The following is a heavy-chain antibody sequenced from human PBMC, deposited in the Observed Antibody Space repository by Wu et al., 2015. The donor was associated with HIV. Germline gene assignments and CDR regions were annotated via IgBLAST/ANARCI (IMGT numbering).Heavy chain of an antibody. CDR3: ARDYVDIVATWRGDDAFDI. CDR1: GYTFTSYY. V-gene: IGHV1-46*01. CDR2: INPSGGST. D-gene: IGHD5-12*01. Sequence: QVQLIQSGAEVKKPGASVKVSCKASGYTFTSYYMHWVRQAPGQGLEWMGIINPSGGSTSYAQKFQGRVTMTRDTSTSTVYMELSSLRSEDTAVYYCARDYVDIVATWRGDDAFDIWGQGTMVTVSS. J-gene: IGHJ3*02.